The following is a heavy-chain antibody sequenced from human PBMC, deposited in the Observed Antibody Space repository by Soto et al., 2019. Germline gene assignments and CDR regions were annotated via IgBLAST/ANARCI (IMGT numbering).Heavy chain of an antibody. J-gene: IGHJ6*03. CDR1: GYTFTSYG. Sequence: ASVKVSCKASGYTFTSYGISWVRQAPGQGLEWMGWISAYNGNTNYAQKLQGRVTMTTDTSTSTAYMELRSLRSDDTAVYYCARAVDDFWSGYLLERGYYMDVWGKGTTVTVSS. D-gene: IGHD3-3*01. V-gene: IGHV1-18*01. CDR3: ARAVDDFWSGYLLERGYYMDV. CDR2: ISAYNGNT.